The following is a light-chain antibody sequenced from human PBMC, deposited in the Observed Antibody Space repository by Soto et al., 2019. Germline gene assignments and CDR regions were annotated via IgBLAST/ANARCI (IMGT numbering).Light chain of an antibody. V-gene: IGKV3-15*01. CDR1: QSVGSN. CDR3: HQYHDWPWT. Sequence: EILMMQSPVTLSKSPGETATLSCGASQSVGSNLAWYQQKPGQAPRLLIFAASSRDSGIPARFSGSGSGTEFTLTISSLQSEDFAAYYCHQYHDWPWTFGQGTKVDIK. CDR2: AAS. J-gene: IGKJ1*01.